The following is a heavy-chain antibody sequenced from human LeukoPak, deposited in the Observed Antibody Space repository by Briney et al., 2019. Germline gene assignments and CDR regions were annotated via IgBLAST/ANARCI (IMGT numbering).Heavy chain of an antibody. CDR3: AKVTGPLGHPYYFDY. J-gene: IGHJ4*02. Sequence: SGGSLRLSCAATGFTFSNYGMSWVRQAPGKGLEWVSAITGSGHSTFYADSVKGRFTISRDNSKSTLYLQMNSLRAEDTAVYYCAKVTGPLGHPYYFDYWGQGTLVTVSS. CDR1: GFTFSNYG. V-gene: IGHV3-23*01. CDR2: ITGSGHST. D-gene: IGHD7-27*01.